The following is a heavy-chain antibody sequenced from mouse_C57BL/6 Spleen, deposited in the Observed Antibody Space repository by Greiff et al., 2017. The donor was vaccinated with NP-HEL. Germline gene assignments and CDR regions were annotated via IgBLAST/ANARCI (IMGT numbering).Heavy chain of an antibody. D-gene: IGHD5-1*01. CDR1: GYSFTGYY. CDR3: AIYLDY. J-gene: IGHJ2*01. CDR2: INPSTGGT. Sequence: VQLQQSGPELVKPGASVKISCKASGYSFTGYYMNRVKQSPEKSLEWIGEINPSTGGTTYNQKFKAKATLTVDKSSSTAYMQLKSLTSEDSAVYYCAIYLDYWGQGTTLTVSS. V-gene: IGHV1-42*01.